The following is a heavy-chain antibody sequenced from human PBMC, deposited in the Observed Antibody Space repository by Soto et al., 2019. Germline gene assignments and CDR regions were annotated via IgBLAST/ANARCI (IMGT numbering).Heavy chain of an antibody. CDR2: IYHSGAT. CDR3: ARLLGTSAWTGGNWFDP. D-gene: IGHD6-19*01. V-gene: IGHV4-38-2*01. CDR1: GYSINRGDY. Sequence: KTSETLSLTCVVCGYSINRGDYWGWIRQPPGKGLEWIGTIYHSGATYYNPSLQSRVTISVDTSKNQFSLKLTSVTAADTAVYYCARLLGTSAWTGGNWFDPWGQGILVTVSS. J-gene: IGHJ5*02.